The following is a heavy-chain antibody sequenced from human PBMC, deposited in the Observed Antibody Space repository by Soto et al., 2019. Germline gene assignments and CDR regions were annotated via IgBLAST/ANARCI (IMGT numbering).Heavy chain of an antibody. Sequence: QVQLVQYGPEVKKPGSSVRISCRSGGDTFSSYTVSWVRQTPGQGLEWMGRIIPVLGVTNYSRKFKGRMTITADKSKTTAHMELSSLKSEDTARYYGARRRYCGVDCYNQYYYDMDVWGQGTSVIVSS. CDR1: GDTFSSYT. CDR3: ARRRYCGVDCYNQYYYDMDV. V-gene: IGHV1-69*02. CDR2: IIPVLGVT. D-gene: IGHD2-21*02. J-gene: IGHJ6*02.